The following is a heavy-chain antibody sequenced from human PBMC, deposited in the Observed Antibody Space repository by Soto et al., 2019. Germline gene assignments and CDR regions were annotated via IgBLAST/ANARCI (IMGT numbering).Heavy chain of an antibody. J-gene: IGHJ6*02. D-gene: IGHD2-2*01. Sequence: QVQLVESGGGVVQPGSSLRLSCAGSGFTLSDYAMHWVRQAPGKGLEWVALISNDGGYQHYGDSVRGRFTISRDNSKHMLYLQMTSLRVEDTAVYSCARAMPGMDVWGQGTTVTVSS. V-gene: IGHV3-30-3*01. CDR3: ARAMPGMDV. CDR2: ISNDGGYQ. CDR1: GFTLSDYA.